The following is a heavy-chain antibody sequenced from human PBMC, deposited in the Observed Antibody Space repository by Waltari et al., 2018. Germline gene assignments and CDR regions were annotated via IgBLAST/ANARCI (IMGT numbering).Heavy chain of an antibody. J-gene: IGHJ4*02. Sequence: QLQLQESGPGLVKASETLSLTCTVSGDSISSSSYYWGWVRQPPGKGLACIGTMYYSGSTYYNPSLKSRVTISGDTSKSQFSLKLSSVTAADTSMYYCVRHARTTSGGKHFDHWGQGMLVTVSP. D-gene: IGHD2-15*01. CDR2: MYYSGST. CDR3: VRHARTTSGGKHFDH. CDR1: GDSISSSSYY. V-gene: IGHV4-39*01.